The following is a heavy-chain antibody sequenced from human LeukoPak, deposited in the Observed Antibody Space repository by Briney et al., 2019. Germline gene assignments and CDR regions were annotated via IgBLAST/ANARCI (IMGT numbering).Heavy chain of an antibody. CDR2: IHHTGTT. D-gene: IGHD3-10*01. J-gene: IGHJ5*02. Sequence: SETLSLTCTDSGGSIKTDNYYWSWIRQSPVKGLEWIGYIHHTGTTYYNPSLRSRVSISVFTSNNQFSLTLISVTAADTAEYYCARNLVPYFGELDPWGRGTLVTVSS. CDR3: ARNLVPYFGELDP. V-gene: IGHV4-31*03. CDR1: GGSIKTDNYY.